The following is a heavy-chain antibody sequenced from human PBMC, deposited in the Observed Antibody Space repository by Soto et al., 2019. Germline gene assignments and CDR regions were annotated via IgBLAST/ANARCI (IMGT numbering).Heavy chain of an antibody. J-gene: IGHJ4*02. CDR3: ARAAMGGSSWPFDY. V-gene: IGHV4-4*02. CDR1: GGSISSSNW. D-gene: IGHD6-13*01. CDR2: NYHSGST. Sequence: QVQLQESRPGLVKPSGTLSLTCAVSGGSISSSNWWSWVRQPPGKGLAWIGENYHSGSTNSNPSLKSRVPISIDTPKTLFSLKLSSVTAADTAVYYCARAAMGGSSWPFDYWGQGTLVTVAS.